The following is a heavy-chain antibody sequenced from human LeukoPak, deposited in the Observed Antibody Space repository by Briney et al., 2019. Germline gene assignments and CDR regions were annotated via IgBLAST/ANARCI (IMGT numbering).Heavy chain of an antibody. D-gene: IGHD2-21*02. V-gene: IGHV3-9*01. CDR3: AKDYCGGDCYSGWYFDL. J-gene: IGHJ2*01. Sequence: GRSLRLSCAASGFTFDDYAMHWVPHAPGKGREWVSGISYNSDTIAYADSVKGRFTISRDNAKNSLYLQMNSLRAEDTALYYCAKDYCGGDCYSGWYFDLWGRGTLVTVSS. CDR1: GFTFDDYA. CDR2: ISYNSDTI.